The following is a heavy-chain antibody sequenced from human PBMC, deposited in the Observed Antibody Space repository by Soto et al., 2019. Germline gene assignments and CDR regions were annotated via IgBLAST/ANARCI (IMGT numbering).Heavy chain of an antibody. D-gene: IGHD6-6*01. V-gene: IGHV4-4*02. CDR3: ARDPHSSYQAGGFDY. Sequence: QVQLQESGLGLVKPSGTLSLTCAVSGGSISSSNWWSWVRQPPGKGLEWIGEIYHSGSTNYNPSLKSRVTISVDKSKIQCSLKLSSVTAADTAEYYCARDPHSSYQAGGFDYWGQGTLVTVSS. J-gene: IGHJ4*02. CDR1: GGSISSSNW. CDR2: IYHSGST.